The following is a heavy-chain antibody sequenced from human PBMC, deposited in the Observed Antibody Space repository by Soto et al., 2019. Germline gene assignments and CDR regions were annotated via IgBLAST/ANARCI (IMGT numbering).Heavy chain of an antibody. CDR3: ARDPQGSGCYDDNWFDP. D-gene: IGHD6-19*01. J-gene: IGHJ5*02. Sequence: PSQTLSLTCAISGDSVSSNSAAWNWIRQSPSRGLEWLGRTYYRSKWYNDYAVSVKSRITINPDTSKNQFSLQLNSVTPEDTAVYYCARDPQGSGCYDDNWFDPWGQGTLVTVSS. CDR2: TYYRSKWYN. CDR1: GDSVSSNSAA. V-gene: IGHV6-1*01.